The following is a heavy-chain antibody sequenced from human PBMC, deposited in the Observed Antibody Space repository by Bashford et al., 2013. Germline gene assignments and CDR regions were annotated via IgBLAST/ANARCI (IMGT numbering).Heavy chain of an antibody. J-gene: IGHJ4*02. CDR2: IIPIFGTA. V-gene: IGHV1-69*13. CDR1: GGTFSSYA. Sequence: SVKVSCKASGGTFSSYAISWVRQAPGQGLEWMGGIIPIFGTANYAQKFQGRVTITADESTSTAYMELSSLRSEDTAVYYCARLYSSGWYGDYWGQGTLVTVSS. CDR3: ARLYSSGWYGDY. D-gene: IGHD6-19*01.